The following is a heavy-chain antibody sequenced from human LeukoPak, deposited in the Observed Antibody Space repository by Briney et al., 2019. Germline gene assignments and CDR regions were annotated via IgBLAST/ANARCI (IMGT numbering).Heavy chain of an antibody. CDR2: ISGSSSTI. CDR3: ARDSVELGVYYDSSGYYETDFDY. Sequence: GGSLRLSCAASGFTFSSYSMNWVRQAPGKGLEWVSYISGSSSTIYYADSVKGRFTISRDNAKNSLYLQMNSLRDEDTAVYYCARDSVELGVYYDSSGYYETDFDYWGQGTLVTVSS. CDR1: GFTFSSYS. V-gene: IGHV3-48*02. J-gene: IGHJ4*02. D-gene: IGHD3-22*01.